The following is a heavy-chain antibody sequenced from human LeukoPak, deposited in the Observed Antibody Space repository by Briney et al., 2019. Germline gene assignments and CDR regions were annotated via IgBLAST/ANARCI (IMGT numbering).Heavy chain of an antibody. J-gene: IGHJ4*02. Sequence: TGGSLRLSRAASGFTFSSYWMHWVRQAPGKGLVWVSRINSDGSSTSYADSVKGRFTISRDNAKNTLYLQMNTLRAEDTAVYYCVSIPGDWGQGILVTVSS. CDR2: INSDGSST. V-gene: IGHV3-74*01. D-gene: IGHD7-27*01. CDR1: GFTFSSYW. CDR3: VSIPGD.